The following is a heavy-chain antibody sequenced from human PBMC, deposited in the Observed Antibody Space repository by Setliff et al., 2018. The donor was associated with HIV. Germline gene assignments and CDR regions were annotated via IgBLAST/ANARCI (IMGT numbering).Heavy chain of an antibody. V-gene: IGHV3-7*03. D-gene: IGHD1-26*01. CDR1: GFTFSSNW. CDR3: ARNTDVDSVYRPFHI. CDR2: IKQDESEM. J-gene: IGHJ3*02. Sequence: GSLRLSCVASGFTFSSNWLSWVRQAPGKGLEWVANIKQDESEMQYVDSVKGRFTISRDNAKNSLYLQMNSLRAEDTAVYYCARNTDVDSVYRPFHIWGQGTMVTVSS.